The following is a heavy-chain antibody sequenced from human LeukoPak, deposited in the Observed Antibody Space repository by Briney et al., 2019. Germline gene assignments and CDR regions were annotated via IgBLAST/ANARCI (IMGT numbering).Heavy chain of an antibody. CDR2: IITIFGTA. Sequence: GASVKVSCKASGGTFSSYASSGVRQAPGQGREWMGGIITIFGTANYAQKFQGSVKITTDESKSKAYMELSSLRSEDTAVYYCALAARSRGPFDYWGQGTLVTVSS. D-gene: IGHD6-6*01. CDR1: GGTFSSYA. J-gene: IGHJ4*02. V-gene: IGHV1-69*05. CDR3: ALAARSRGPFDY.